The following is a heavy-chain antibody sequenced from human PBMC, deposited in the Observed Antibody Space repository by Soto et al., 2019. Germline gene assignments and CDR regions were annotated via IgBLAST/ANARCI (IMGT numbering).Heavy chain of an antibody. Sequence: ASVKVSCTDSGYTFTSYGISWVRQAPGQGLEWMGWISAYNGNTNYARKLQGRVTMTTDTSTSTAYMELRSLRSDDTAVYYCARDIVVVPAAEYYYYYYGMDVWGQGTTVTVSS. CDR2: ISAYNGNT. J-gene: IGHJ6*02. V-gene: IGHV1-18*01. CDR3: ARDIVVVPAAEYYYYYYGMDV. CDR1: GYTFTSYG. D-gene: IGHD2-2*01.